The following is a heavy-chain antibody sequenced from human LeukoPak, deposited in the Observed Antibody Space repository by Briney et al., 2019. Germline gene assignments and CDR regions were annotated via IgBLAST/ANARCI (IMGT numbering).Heavy chain of an antibody. D-gene: IGHD2-2*01. Sequence: SSVKVSCTASGGTFSSYAISWVRQAPGQGLEWMGGIIPIFGTANYAQKFQGRVTITADKSTSTAYMELSSLRSEDTAVYYCASFIVVVPAFTQPRKDYFDYWGQGTLVTVSS. CDR1: GGTFSSYA. CDR2: IIPIFGTA. CDR3: ASFIVVVPAFTQPRKDYFDY. J-gene: IGHJ4*02. V-gene: IGHV1-69*06.